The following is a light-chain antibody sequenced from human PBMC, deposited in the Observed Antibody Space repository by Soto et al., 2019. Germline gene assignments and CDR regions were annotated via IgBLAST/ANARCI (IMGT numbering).Light chain of an antibody. V-gene: IGKV3-11*01. Sequence: EIVLRQSPATLSMSPGERATLSCRASQNIDNFLVWYQQKPGQAPRLLIYDASKRATGIPARFSGSGSGTEFTLTISSLEPEDFAVYYCQQRYTLITFGPGTKVDIK. J-gene: IGKJ3*01. CDR2: DAS. CDR3: QQRYTLIT. CDR1: QNIDNF.